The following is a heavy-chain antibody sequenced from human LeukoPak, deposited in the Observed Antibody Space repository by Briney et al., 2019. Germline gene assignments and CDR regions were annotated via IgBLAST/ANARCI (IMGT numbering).Heavy chain of an antibody. CDR3: ATVKLARGRYFDY. D-gene: IGHD1-1*01. J-gene: IGHJ4*02. CDR2: IYSSAST. CDR1: GASISSGGYD. Sequence: SQTLSLTCTVSGASISSGGYDWSWIRQQPGNGLGWIVYIYSSASTYYNPSLKRRLSISVDTSKNQSSLKLSSVTAAATAVYYCATVKLARGRYFDYSGQGTLVTVSS. V-gene: IGHV4-31*03.